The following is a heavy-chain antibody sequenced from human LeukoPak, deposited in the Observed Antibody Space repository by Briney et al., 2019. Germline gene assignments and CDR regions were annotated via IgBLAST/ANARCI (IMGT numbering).Heavy chain of an antibody. CDR2: IYYSGST. CDR3: ARRTIQLQDDYYYYYGMDV. J-gene: IGHJ6*02. D-gene: IGHD5-18*01. CDR1: GGSISSYY. V-gene: IGHV4-59*01. Sequence: SETLSLTCTVSGGSISSYYWSWIRQPPGKGLEWIGYIYYSGSTNYNPSLKSRVTISVDTSKNQFSQKLSSVTAADTAVYYCARRTIQLQDDYYYYYGMDVWGQGTTVTVSS.